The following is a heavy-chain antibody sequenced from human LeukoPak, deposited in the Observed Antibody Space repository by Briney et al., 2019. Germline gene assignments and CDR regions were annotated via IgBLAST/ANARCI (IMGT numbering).Heavy chain of an antibody. CDR1: GYTFTGYY. CDR2: INPNSGGT. J-gene: IGHJ6*03. Sequence: ASVKVSCKASGYTFTGYYMHWVRQAPGQGLEWMGWINPNSGGTNYAQKFQGRVTMTRDTSISTAYMELSRLRSDDTAVYYCARLVVVVPAAAESYYYMDVWGKGTTVTVSS. CDR3: ARLVVVVPAAAESYYYMDV. D-gene: IGHD2-2*01. V-gene: IGHV1-2*02.